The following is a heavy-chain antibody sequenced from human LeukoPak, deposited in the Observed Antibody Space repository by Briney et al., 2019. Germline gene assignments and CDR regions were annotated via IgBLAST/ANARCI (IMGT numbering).Heavy chain of an antibody. CDR2: ISSSSSTI. Sequence: HPGGSLRLSCAASGFSFSRYRMIWVRQAPRKGLEWVSYISSSSSTIYYADSVKGRFTISRDNAKNSLYLQMNSLRAEDTAVYYCAREFGELLCMDVWGQGTTVTVSS. CDR3: AREFGELLCMDV. CDR1: GFSFSRYR. D-gene: IGHD3-10*01. V-gene: IGHV3-48*04. J-gene: IGHJ6*02.